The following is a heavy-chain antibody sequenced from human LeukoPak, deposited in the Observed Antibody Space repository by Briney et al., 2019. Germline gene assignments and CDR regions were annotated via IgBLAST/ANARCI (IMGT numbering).Heavy chain of an antibody. V-gene: IGHV4-34*01. J-gene: IGHJ5*02. CDR1: GGSFSGYY. CDR3: ARVLDSSGYYYGFDP. D-gene: IGHD3-22*01. Sequence: SETLSLTCAVYGGSFSGYYWSWIRQPPGKGLEWIVEINHSGSTNYNPSLKSRVTISVDTSKNQFSLKLSSVTAADTAVYYCARVLDSSGYYYGFDPWGQGTLVTVSS. CDR2: INHSGST.